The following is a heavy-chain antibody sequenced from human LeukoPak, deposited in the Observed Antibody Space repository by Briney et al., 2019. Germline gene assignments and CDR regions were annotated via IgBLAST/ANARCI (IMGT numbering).Heavy chain of an antibody. V-gene: IGHV3-23*01. CDR3: AKRGYCSGGSCSILFYFDY. D-gene: IGHD2-15*01. CDR1: GFSFITYD. CDR2: ISGSGGST. J-gene: IGHJ4*02. Sequence: PGGSLRLSCAASGFSFITYDMSWVRQAPGKGLEWVSGISGSGGSTYYADSVKGRFTISRDNSKNTLYLQMNSLRAEDTAVYYCAKRGYCSGGSCSILFYFDYWGQGTLVTVSS.